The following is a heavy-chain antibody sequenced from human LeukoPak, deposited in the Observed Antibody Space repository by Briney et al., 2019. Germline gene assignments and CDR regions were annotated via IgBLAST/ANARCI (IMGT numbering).Heavy chain of an antibody. D-gene: IGHD3-22*01. Sequence: SETLSLTCTVSGGSISSGGHSWSWIRQPPGKGLEWIGYIYHSGSGSTYYNPSLKSRVTISVDTSKNQFSLKLSSVTAADTAVYYCASSTYYYDSSGYFHYYYGMDVWGQGTTVTVSS. J-gene: IGHJ6*02. CDR2: IYHSGSGST. CDR1: GGSISSGGHS. CDR3: ASSTYYYDSSGYFHYYYGMDV. V-gene: IGHV4-30-2*05.